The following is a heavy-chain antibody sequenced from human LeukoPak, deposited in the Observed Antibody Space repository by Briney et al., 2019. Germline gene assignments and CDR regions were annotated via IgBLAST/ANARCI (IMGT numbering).Heavy chain of an antibody. D-gene: IGHD2-2*01. CDR3: ARAGRGYCSSTSCPYYDY. CDR2: SYYSGST. V-gene: IGHV4-59*13. CDR1: GGSISSYY. Sequence: SETLSLTCTVSGGSISSYYWNWIRQPPGKGQEWIGYSYYSGSTNYNPSLKSRVTISVDTSKNQFSLKLSSVTAADTAVYYCARAGRGYCSSTSCPYYDYWGQGTLVTVSS. J-gene: IGHJ4*02.